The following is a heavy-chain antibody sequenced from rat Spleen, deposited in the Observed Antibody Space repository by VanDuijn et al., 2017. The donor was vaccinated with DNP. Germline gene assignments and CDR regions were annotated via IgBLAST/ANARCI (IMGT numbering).Heavy chain of an antibody. V-gene: IGHV5-20*01. CDR1: GFTFSDYN. J-gene: IGHJ1*01. D-gene: IGHD4-4*01. Sequence: EVQLVESGGGLVQPGRSLKLSCAASGFTFSDYNMAWVRQAPTEGLECVAYISYHGGSTYYGDSVKGRFTISRDYAKTSLYLQMNSLRSEDTATYYCARGSGTYYWYFDFWGPGTMVTVSS. CDR2: ISYHGGST. CDR3: ARGSGTYYWYFDF.